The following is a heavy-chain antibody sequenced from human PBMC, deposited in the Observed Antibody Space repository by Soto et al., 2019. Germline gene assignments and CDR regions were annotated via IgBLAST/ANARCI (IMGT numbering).Heavy chain of an antibody. J-gene: IGHJ4*02. CDR1: GGSVTSGSYY. V-gene: IGHV4-61*01. Sequence: QVQLQESGPGLVKPSETLSLTCTVSGGSVTSGSYYWSWIRQPPGKGLEWIGYIYNSGSTNYNPSLKSRVTISIDTSKRQISLKLSSVTAAGTAVYYCARDQGIAVAVFDYWGQGTVVTVSS. D-gene: IGHD6-19*01. CDR3: ARDQGIAVAVFDY. CDR2: IYNSGST.